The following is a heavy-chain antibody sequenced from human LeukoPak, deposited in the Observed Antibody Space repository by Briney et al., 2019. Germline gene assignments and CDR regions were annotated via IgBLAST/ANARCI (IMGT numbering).Heavy chain of an antibody. Sequence: GGSLRLSCAASGLMFTDHALSWVRQAPGKGLEWVSSISGSGTTTYYAESVRGRFTISRDNSKNTVYLQMNSLRAEDTAVYHCARAGGYCSSTSCYPILYYFDYWGQGTLVTVSS. CDR3: ARAGGYCSSTSCYPILYYFDY. J-gene: IGHJ4*02. D-gene: IGHD2-2*01. V-gene: IGHV3-23*01. CDR2: ISGSGTTT. CDR1: GLMFTDHA.